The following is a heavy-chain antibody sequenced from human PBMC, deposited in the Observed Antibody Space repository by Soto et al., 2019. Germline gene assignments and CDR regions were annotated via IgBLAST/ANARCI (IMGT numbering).Heavy chain of an antibody. CDR2: ISAYNGNT. D-gene: IGHD3-16*02. V-gene: IGHV1-18*01. J-gene: IGHJ3*02. CDR3: ARNYDYIWGSYHACDI. CDR1: GYTFTSYG. Sequence: GASVKVSCKASGYTFTSYGISWVRQAPGQGLEWMGWISAYNGNTNYAQKLQGRVTMTTDTSTSTAYMELRSLRSDDTAVYYCARNYDYIWGSYHACDIWGQGTMVTVSS.